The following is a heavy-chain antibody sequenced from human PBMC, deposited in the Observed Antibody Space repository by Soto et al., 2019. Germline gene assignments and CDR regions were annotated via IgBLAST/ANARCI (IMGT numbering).Heavy chain of an antibody. Sequence: SVKVSCKASGGTFSSYAISWVRQAPGQGLEWMGGIIPIFGTANYAQKFQGRVTITADESTSTAYMELSSLRSEDTAVYYCASPPSRSDILTGYLDYWGQGTLVTVSS. V-gene: IGHV1-69*13. D-gene: IGHD3-9*01. CDR3: ASPPSRSDILTGYLDY. CDR2: IIPIFGTA. J-gene: IGHJ4*02. CDR1: GGTFSSYA.